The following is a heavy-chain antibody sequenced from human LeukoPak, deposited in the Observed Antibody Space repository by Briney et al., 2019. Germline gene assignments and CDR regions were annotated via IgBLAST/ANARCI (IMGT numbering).Heavy chain of an antibody. Sequence: GALRLSCAASGFTFSSYGMSWVRQAPGKGLEWVSYISSSSSTIYYADSVKGRFTISRDNAKNSLYLQMNSLRAEDTAVYYCARDFHRRLYDSSGYYLYWGQGTLVTVSS. J-gene: IGHJ4*02. CDR2: ISSSSSTI. D-gene: IGHD3-22*01. CDR1: GFTFSSYG. V-gene: IGHV3-48*01. CDR3: ARDFHRRLYDSSGYYLY.